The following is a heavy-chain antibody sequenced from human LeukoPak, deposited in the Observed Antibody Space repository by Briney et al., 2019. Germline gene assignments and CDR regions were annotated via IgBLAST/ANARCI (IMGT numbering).Heavy chain of an antibody. D-gene: IGHD3-10*01. CDR3: ARDGGYYGSGSYYPDY. Sequence: GASVKVSCKASGYTFTGYYMHWVRQAPGQGLEWMGIINPSGGSTSYAQKFQGRVTMTRDTSTSTVYMELSSLRSEDTAVYYCARDGGYYGSGSYYPDYWGQGTLVTVSS. V-gene: IGHV1-46*01. CDR2: INPSGGST. J-gene: IGHJ4*02. CDR1: GYTFTGYY.